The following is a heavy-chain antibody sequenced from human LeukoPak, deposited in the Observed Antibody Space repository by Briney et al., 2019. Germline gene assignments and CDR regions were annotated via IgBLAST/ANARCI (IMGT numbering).Heavy chain of an antibody. J-gene: IGHJ3*02. CDR1: GGYFSGYY. CDR2: INHSGST. CDR3: AREPLNYDFWSGYYTQDAFDI. Sequence: PSETLSLTCAVYGGYFSGYYWSWIRQPPGKGLEWIGEINHSGSTNYNPSLKSRVTISVDTSKNQFSLKLSSVTAADTAVYYCAREPLNYDFWSGYYTQDAFDIWGQGTMVTASS. V-gene: IGHV4-34*01. D-gene: IGHD3-3*01.